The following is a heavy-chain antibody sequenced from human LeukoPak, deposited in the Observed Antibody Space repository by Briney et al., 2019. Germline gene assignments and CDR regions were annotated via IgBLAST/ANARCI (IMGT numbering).Heavy chain of an antibody. CDR1: GFTFSSYG. CDR2: ISYDGSNK. V-gene: IGHV3-30*03. Sequence: PGGSLRLSCAASGFTFSSYGMHWVRQAPGKGLEWVAVISYDGSNKYYADSVKGRFTISRDNSKNTLYLQMNSLRAEDTAVYYCARYSGYDQNYFDYWGQGTLVTVSS. J-gene: IGHJ4*02. D-gene: IGHD5-12*01. CDR3: ARYSGYDQNYFDY.